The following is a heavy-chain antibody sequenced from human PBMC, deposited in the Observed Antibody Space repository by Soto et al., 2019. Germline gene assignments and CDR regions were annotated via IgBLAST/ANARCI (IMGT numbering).Heavy chain of an antibody. CDR1: GGTFSSYA. CDR2: ISLYSDGT. J-gene: IGHJ5*02. V-gene: IGHV1-18*01. Sequence: ASVKVSCKASGGTFSSYAISWVRQAPGQPLEWLGWISLYSDGTNYAQKFQGRVSMTTDTSTTTAYMELRSLRSDDTAVYYCARVVPGAEAWFGPWGQGSLVTVSS. CDR3: ARVVPGAEAWFGP. D-gene: IGHD2-2*01.